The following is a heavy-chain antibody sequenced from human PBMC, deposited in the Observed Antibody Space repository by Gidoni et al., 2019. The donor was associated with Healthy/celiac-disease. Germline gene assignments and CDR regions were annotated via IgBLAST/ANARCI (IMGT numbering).Heavy chain of an antibody. CDR2: IWYDGSNK. CDR3: AREGRVVTATFDY. J-gene: IGHJ4*02. Sequence: QVQLVESGGGVVQPGRSLRLSCAASGFTFSSYGMHWVRQAPGKGLEWVAVIWYDGSNKYYADSVKGRFTISRDNSKNTLYLQMNSLRAEDTAVYYCAREGRVVTATFDYWGQGTLVTVSS. V-gene: IGHV3-33*01. CDR1: GFTFSSYG. D-gene: IGHD2-21*02.